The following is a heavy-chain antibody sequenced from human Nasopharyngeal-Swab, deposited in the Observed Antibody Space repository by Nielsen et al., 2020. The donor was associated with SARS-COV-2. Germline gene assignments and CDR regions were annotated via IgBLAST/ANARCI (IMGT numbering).Heavy chain of an antibody. CDR1: GFTFSSYW. Sequence: GESLKISCAASGFTFSSYWMSWVRQAPGKGLEWVANIKQDGSEKYYVDSVKGRFTIPRDNAKNSLFLQMNSLRAEDTAVYYCATGSSSGWFFDYWGQGTLVTVSS. J-gene: IGHJ4*02. CDR3: ATGSSSGWFFDY. V-gene: IGHV3-7*03. D-gene: IGHD6-19*01. CDR2: IKQDGSEK.